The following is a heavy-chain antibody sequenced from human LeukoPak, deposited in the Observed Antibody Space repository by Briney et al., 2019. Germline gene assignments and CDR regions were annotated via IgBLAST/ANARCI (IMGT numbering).Heavy chain of an antibody. D-gene: IGHD6-19*01. Sequence: GGSLRLSCAASGFTVSSNYMSWVRQAPGKGLEWVSVIYSGGSTYYADSVKGRFTISRDNSKNTLYLQMNSLRAEDTAVYYCARAKRGGCSGCLDYWGQGTLVTVSS. CDR3: ARAKRGGCSGCLDY. V-gene: IGHV3-53*01. CDR1: GFTVSSNY. CDR2: IYSGGST. J-gene: IGHJ4*02.